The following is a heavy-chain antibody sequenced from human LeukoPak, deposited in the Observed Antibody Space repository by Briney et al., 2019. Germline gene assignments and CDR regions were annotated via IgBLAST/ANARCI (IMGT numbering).Heavy chain of an antibody. CDR1: GDSIRNYY. CDR2: IYYRGNT. CDR3: ARDSPPQYASSSAGFDY. J-gene: IGHJ4*02. Sequence: SETLSLTCTVSGDSIRNYYWSWIRQPPGKGLEWIGYIYYRGNTNYNPSLKSRVIISIDTSKNQFSLKTSSVTAADTAVYFCARDSPPQYASSSAGFDYWGQGTLVTVSS. D-gene: IGHD6-6*01. V-gene: IGHV4-59*01.